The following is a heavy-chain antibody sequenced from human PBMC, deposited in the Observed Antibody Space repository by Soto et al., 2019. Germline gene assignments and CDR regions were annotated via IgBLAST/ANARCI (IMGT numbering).Heavy chain of an antibody. CDR1: GVSISGNEW. D-gene: IGHD3-10*01. Sequence: QVQLQESGPGLVKPSGTLSLACAVSGVSISGNEWWAWVRQSPGRGLEWIAESHHDGTTNYNPSRMGRVAMSLGTSRNQFSLTVRSVTAADTAVYFCARDANFGSGKSNFWAFELWGQGAMVTVSS. CDR2: SHHDGTT. V-gene: IGHV4-4*02. J-gene: IGHJ3*01. CDR3: ARDANFGSGKSNFWAFEL.